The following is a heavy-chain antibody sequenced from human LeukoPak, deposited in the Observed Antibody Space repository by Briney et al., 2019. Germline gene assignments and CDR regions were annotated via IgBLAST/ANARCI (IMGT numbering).Heavy chain of an antibody. CDR2: IYYSGST. Sequence: SETLSLTRTVSGGSISSSSYYWGWIRQPPGKGLEWIGSIYYSGSTYYNPSLKSRVTISVDTSKNQFSLKLSSVTAADTAVYHCARRSYESRGYYNYWGQGTLVTVSS. D-gene: IGHD3-22*01. J-gene: IGHJ4*02. V-gene: IGHV4-39*01. CDR1: GGSISSSSYY. CDR3: ARRSYESRGYYNY.